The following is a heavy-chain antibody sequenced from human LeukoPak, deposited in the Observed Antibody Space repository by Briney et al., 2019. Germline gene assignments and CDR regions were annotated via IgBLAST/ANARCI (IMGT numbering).Heavy chain of an antibody. J-gene: IGHJ3*02. V-gene: IGHV1-8*01. CDR3: ASIVVGSPDAFDI. CDR1: GYTFTSYD. CDR2: MNPNSGNT. Sequence: GPVKVSCKASGYTFTSYDINWVRQATGQGLEWMGWMNPNSGNTGYAQKFQGRVTMTRNTSISTAYMELSSLRAEDTAVYYCASIVVGSPDAFDIWGQGTMVTVSS. D-gene: IGHD1-26*01.